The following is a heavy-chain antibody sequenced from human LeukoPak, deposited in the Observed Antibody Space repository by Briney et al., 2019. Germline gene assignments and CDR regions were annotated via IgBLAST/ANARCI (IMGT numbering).Heavy chain of an antibody. Sequence: GASVKVSCKASGYTFTSYYMHWVRQAPGQGLEWMGWINPNSGGTNYAQKFQGRVTMTRDTSISTAYMELSRLRSDDTAVYYCARGGGAAAVEYSDYWGQGTLVTVSS. V-gene: IGHV1-2*02. D-gene: IGHD6-13*01. CDR1: GYTFTSYY. CDR3: ARGGGAAAVEYSDY. J-gene: IGHJ4*02. CDR2: INPNSGGT.